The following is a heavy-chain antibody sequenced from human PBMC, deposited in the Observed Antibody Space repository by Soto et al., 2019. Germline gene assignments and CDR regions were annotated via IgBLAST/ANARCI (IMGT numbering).Heavy chain of an antibody. Sequence: SETLSLTCTVSGGSISNYYWSWIRQPPGKGLEWIGYIYYSGSSNNNPSLKSRVTISVDTSKNQFSLKLSSVTAADTAVYYCARPSFSGRYPGPNHSWGQATPVTV. CDR3: ARPSFSGRYPGPNHS. J-gene: IGHJ4*02. CDR1: GGSISNYY. V-gene: IGHV4-59*01. CDR2: IYYSGSS. D-gene: IGHD1-26*01.